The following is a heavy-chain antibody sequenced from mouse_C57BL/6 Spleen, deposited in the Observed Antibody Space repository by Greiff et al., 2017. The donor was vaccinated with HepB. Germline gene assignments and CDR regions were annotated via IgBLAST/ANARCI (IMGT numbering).Heavy chain of an antibody. J-gene: IGHJ3*01. CDR1: GFTFSDYY. CDR2: INYDGSST. CDR3: ARERDYGSSSGFAY. D-gene: IGHD1-1*01. Sequence: DVKLVESEGGLVQPGSSMKLSCTASGFTFSDYYMAWVRQVPEKGLEWVANINYDGSSTYYLDSLKSRFIISRDNAKNILYLQMSSLKSEDTATYYCARERDYGSSSGFAYWGQGTLVTVSA. V-gene: IGHV5-16*01.